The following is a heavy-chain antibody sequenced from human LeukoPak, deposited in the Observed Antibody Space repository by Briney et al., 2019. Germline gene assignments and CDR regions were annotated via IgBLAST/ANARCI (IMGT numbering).Heavy chain of an antibody. J-gene: IGHJ4*02. V-gene: IGHV4-61*08. Sequence: SETLSLTCTVSGGSISSGDYYWSWIRQPPGKGLEWIGYIYYSGSTNYNPSLKSRVTISVDTSKNQFSLKLSSVTAADTAVYYCARDLTGDGYNDYWGQGTLVTVSS. CDR1: GGSISSGDYY. CDR2: IYYSGST. D-gene: IGHD5-24*01. CDR3: ARDLTGDGYNDY.